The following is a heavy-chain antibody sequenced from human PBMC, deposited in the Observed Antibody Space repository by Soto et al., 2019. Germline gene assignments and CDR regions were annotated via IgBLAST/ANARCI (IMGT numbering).Heavy chain of an antibody. CDR2: IIPIFGTA. CDR1: GGTFSSYA. D-gene: IGHD3-22*01. Sequence: SVKVSFKASGGTFSSYAISWVRQAPGQGLEWMGGIIPIFGTANYAQKFQGRVTITADESTSTAYMELSSLRSEDTAVYYCARGYYDSSGYYPPFDYWGQGTLVTVSS. J-gene: IGHJ4*02. CDR3: ARGYYDSSGYYPPFDY. V-gene: IGHV1-69*13.